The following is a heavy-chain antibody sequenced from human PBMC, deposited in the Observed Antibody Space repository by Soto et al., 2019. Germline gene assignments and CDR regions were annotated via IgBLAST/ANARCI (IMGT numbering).Heavy chain of an antibody. CDR2: ISWNSGSI. J-gene: IGHJ4*02. Sequence: EVQLVESGGGLVQPGRSLRLSCAASGFTFDDYAMHWVRQAPGKGLEWVSGISWNSGSIGYADSVKGRFTISRDNAKNSRYLQMNSLRAEDTALYYCAKVTSSYYYDSSGSFYFDYWGQGTLVTVSS. D-gene: IGHD3-22*01. CDR3: AKVTSSYYYDSSGSFYFDY. V-gene: IGHV3-9*01. CDR1: GFTFDDYA.